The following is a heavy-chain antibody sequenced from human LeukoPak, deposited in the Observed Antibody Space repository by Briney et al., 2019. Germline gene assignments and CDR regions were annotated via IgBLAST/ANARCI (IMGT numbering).Heavy chain of an antibody. V-gene: IGHV3-30*18. Sequence: PGGSLRLSCAASGFTFSSYGIHWVRQAPGKGLGWVAVISYDGISKYYAESVKGRFTISRDNSKNTLYLQMNSLRAEDTAVYYCAKDGQKYYYYGMDVWGQGTTVTVSS. CDR3: AKDGQKYYYYGMDV. CDR1: GFTFSSYG. CDR2: ISYDGISK. J-gene: IGHJ6*02.